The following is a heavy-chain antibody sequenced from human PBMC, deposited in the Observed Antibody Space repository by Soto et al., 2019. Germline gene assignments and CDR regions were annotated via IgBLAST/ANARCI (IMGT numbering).Heavy chain of an antibody. CDR3: ARGAAAGTLAAFDI. V-gene: IGHV1-8*01. Sequence: ASVQVSCKASGYTFTSYDINWVRQATGQGLEWMGWMNPNSGNTGYAQKFQGRVTMTRNTSISTAYMELSSLRSEDTAVYYCARGAAAGTLAAFDIWGQGTMVTVSS. J-gene: IGHJ3*02. CDR2: MNPNSGNT. CDR1: GYTFTSYD. D-gene: IGHD6-13*01.